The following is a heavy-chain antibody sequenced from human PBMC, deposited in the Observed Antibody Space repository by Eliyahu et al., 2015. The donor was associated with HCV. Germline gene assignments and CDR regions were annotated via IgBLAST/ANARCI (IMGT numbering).Heavy chain of an antibody. CDR3: AKDLGPAMVPYYFDY. D-gene: IGHD5-18*01. CDR1: GFXFXDYA. J-gene: IGHJ4*02. V-gene: IGHV3-9*01. Sequence: EVQLVESGGGLVQPGRSLRLSCAASGFXFXDYAMHWVRQAPGKGLEWVSGISWNSGSIGYADSVKGRFTISRDNAKNSLYLQMNSLRAEDTALYYCAKDLGPAMVPYYFDYWGQGTLVTVSS. CDR2: ISWNSGSI.